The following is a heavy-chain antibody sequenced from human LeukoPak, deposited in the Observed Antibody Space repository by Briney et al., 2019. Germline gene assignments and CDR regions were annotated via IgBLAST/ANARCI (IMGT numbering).Heavy chain of an antibody. CDR3: ARDSSGYYKPFDY. CDR1: GYTFTGYY. Sequence: ASVKVSCKASGYTFTGYYMHWVRQAPGQGPEWMGWINPNSGGTNYAQKFQGRVTMTRDTSISTAYMELSRLRSDDTAVYYCARDSSGYYKPFDYWGQGTLVTVSS. D-gene: IGHD3-22*01. J-gene: IGHJ4*02. V-gene: IGHV1-2*02. CDR2: INPNSGGT.